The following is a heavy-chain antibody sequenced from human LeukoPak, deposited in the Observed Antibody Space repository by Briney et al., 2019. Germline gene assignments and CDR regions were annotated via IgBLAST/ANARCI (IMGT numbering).Heavy chain of an antibody. Sequence: SETLSLTCSVSGGSISSRSYYWGWIRQPPGKGLEGIGSIYYSGSNYYNPSLKSRVTVSVDTYKNQFSLKLISVTAADTAVYYCAREIVAGLGVSFDIWGQGTMVTVSS. CDR1: GGSISSRSYY. D-gene: IGHD6-19*01. V-gene: IGHV4-39*07. CDR3: AREIVAGLGVSFDI. CDR2: IYYSGSN. J-gene: IGHJ3*02.